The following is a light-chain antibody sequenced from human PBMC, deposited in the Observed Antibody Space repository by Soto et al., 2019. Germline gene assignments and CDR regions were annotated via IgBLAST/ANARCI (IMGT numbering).Light chain of an antibody. CDR2: DVS. V-gene: IGLV2-14*01. Sequence: QSVLTQPASVSGSPGQSITISCTGTSSDVSGNNYVSWYQQHPGKAPKLMIYDVSNRPSGVSNLFSGSKSGNTASLTIPGLLAEDEADYYCSSYTSSSTLVYVFGTGTKVTVL. J-gene: IGLJ1*01. CDR3: SSYTSSSTLVYV. CDR1: SSDVSGNNY.